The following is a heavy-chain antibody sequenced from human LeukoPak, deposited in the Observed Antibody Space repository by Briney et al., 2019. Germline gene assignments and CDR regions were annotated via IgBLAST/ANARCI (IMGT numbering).Heavy chain of an antibody. V-gene: IGHV1-69*04. J-gene: IGHJ4*02. CDR2: IIPILGIA. CDR3: ARGGDGTQGYFDY. CDR1: GGTFSSYA. D-gene: IGHD2-8*01. Sequence: ASVKVSRKASGGTFSSYAISWVRQAPGQGLEWMGRIIPILGIASYAQKFQGRVTITADKSTSTAYMELSSLRSEDTAVYYCARGGDGTQGYFDYWGQGTLVTVSS.